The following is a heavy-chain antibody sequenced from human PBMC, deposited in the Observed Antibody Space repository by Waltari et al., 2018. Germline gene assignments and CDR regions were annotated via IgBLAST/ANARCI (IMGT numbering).Heavy chain of an antibody. V-gene: IGHV1-2*02. Sequence: QVQLVQSGAEVKKPGASVKVPCQASGYTFPGSHLHWLRQAPGQGLEWMGWINPNNGDTNYAQNFLGRVTMTRDTSINTAYMVLTGLRSDDTAVFYCARDPGPIVGAPDYWGQGTLVTVSS. D-gene: IGHD1-26*01. CDR2: INPNNGDT. CDR1: GYTFPGSH. CDR3: ARDPGPIVGAPDY. J-gene: IGHJ4*02.